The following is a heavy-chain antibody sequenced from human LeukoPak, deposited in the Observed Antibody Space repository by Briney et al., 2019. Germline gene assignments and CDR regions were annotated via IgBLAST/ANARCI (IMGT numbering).Heavy chain of an antibody. CDR2: VYFNGNT. CDR1: RDSISSTIHY. D-gene: IGHD3-10*02. J-gene: IGHJ6*04. Sequence: SETLSLTCTVSRDSISSTIHYWSWIRQPPGKGLEWIGSVYFNGNTYYNPSLKSRVTISVDRSKNQFSLNLNSVTAADTAVYYCAELGITMIGGVWGKGTTVTISS. V-gene: IGHV4-39*07. CDR3: AELGITMIGGV.